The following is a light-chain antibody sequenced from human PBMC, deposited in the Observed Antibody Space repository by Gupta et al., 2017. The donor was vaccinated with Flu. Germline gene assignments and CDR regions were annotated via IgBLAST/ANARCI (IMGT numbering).Light chain of an antibody. CDR2: GEN. V-gene: IGLV3-19*01. CDR3: NSRDSSGNHLWV. CDR1: SLRSYY. J-gene: IGLJ3*02. Sequence: SSELTQAPAVSVALGQTVRITCQGDSLRSYYASWYQQTPGQAPVLVIYGENKRPSGIPDRFSGSRSGNTASLTITGAQAEDEADYYCNSRDSSGNHLWVFGGGTKLNVL.